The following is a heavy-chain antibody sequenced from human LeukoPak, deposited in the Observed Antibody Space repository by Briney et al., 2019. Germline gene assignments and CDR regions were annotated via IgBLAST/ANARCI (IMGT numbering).Heavy chain of an antibody. CDR1: GFPFCHFS. CDR3: AKKAPLTGYWNWFDP. Sequence: GGSLRLSCPASGFPFCHFSLSLVRQAPGKGLEWVSFIPYSGHSAYYAASVKGRFTISRDNSKNTLYLQMSSLRAEDTAVYYCAKKAPLTGYWNWFDPWGQGTLVTVSS. V-gene: IGHV3-23*01. CDR2: IPYSGHSA. D-gene: IGHD3-9*01. J-gene: IGHJ5*02.